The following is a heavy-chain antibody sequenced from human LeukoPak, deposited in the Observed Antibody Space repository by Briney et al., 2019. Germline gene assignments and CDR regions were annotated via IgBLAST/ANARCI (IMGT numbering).Heavy chain of an antibody. CDR2: IYLRDFHI. D-gene: IGHD3-9*01. V-gene: IGHV5-51*01. Sequence: GESLKISCKGSGYSFTSYWIGWVRQMPGKGLEWMGIIYLRDFHIKYSPSFQGQVTISADRSINSAHLQWSSLKASDSAIYCTGTQDGNFHWDSWGQGTLVTVSS. CDR1: GYSFTSYW. CDR3: GTQDGNFHWDS. J-gene: IGHJ4*02.